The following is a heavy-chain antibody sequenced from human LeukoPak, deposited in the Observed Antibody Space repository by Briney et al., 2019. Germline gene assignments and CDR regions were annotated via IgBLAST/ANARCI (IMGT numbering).Heavy chain of an antibody. J-gene: IGHJ3*02. CDR1: GYTFTGHY. CDR2: INSDSGGT. D-gene: IGHD1-1*01. CDR3: ARGRVHSWSDAFDI. Sequence: GASVKVSCKASGYTFTGHYMHWVRHAPGPGLEWMGWINSDSGGTKYAQKFQGSVIMTRVTSISTAYMELSRLKSDDTAVYYCARGRVHSWSDAFDIWGQGTTVTVSS. V-gene: IGHV1-2*02.